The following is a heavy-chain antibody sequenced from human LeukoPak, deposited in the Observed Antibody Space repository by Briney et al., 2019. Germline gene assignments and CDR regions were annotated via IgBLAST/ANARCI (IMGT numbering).Heavy chain of an antibody. Sequence: GGSLRLSCAASKFSFSNYEMNWVRQAPGKGPEWIAYIDNAGGDIYYADSVKGRFTISRDNAKNSLYLQMNSLRAEDTAVYYCARSPGYSSGWYGTYYYYYYMDVWGKGTTVTVSS. J-gene: IGHJ6*03. CDR3: ARSPGYSSGWYGTYYYYYYMDV. CDR1: KFSFSNYE. D-gene: IGHD6-19*01. V-gene: IGHV3-48*03. CDR2: IDNAGGDI.